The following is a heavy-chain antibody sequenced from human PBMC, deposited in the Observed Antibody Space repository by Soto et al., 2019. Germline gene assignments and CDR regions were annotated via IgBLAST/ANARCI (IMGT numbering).Heavy chain of an antibody. CDR1: GGSISSYY. Sequence: QVKLQESGPGLVKPSETLSLTCTVSGGSISSYYWSWIRQPPGKGLEWIGYIYYTGLSNSNPSLNSRVTMSVDTSKNQFSLKLSSVTAADTAVYYCASHSSHWPFFDFWGQGTLVTVSS. J-gene: IGHJ4*02. V-gene: IGHV4-59*01. CDR3: ASHSSHWPFFDF. CDR2: IYYTGLS. D-gene: IGHD6-13*01.